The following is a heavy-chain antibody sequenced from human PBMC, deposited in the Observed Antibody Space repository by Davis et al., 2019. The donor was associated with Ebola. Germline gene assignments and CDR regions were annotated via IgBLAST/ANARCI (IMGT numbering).Heavy chain of an antibody. CDR2: IYYSGST. J-gene: IGHJ4*02. CDR3: AGAYFRY. V-gene: IGHV4-59*08. Sequence: SETLSLTCTVSGGSISSYYWSWIRQPPGKGLEWIGYIYYSGSTNYNPSLKSRVTISVDTSKNQFSLKLSSVTAADTAVYYCAGAYFRYWGQGTLVTVSS. CDR1: GGSISSYY. D-gene: IGHD3-10*02.